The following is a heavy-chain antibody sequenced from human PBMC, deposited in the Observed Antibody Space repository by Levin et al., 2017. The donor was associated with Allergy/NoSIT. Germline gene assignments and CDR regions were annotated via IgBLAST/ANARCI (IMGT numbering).Heavy chain of an antibody. CDR2: ISAYNGNT. CDR3: ARVFYGSGSYYPIDKDHSYYFDY. D-gene: IGHD3-10*01. Sequence: GESLKISCKASGYTFTSYGISWVRQAPGQGLEWMGWISAYNGNTNYAQKLQGRVTMTTDTSTSTAYMELRSLRSDDTAVYYCARVFYGSGSYYPIDKDHSYYFDYWGQGTLVTVSS. V-gene: IGHV1-18*01. J-gene: IGHJ4*02. CDR1: GYTFTSYG.